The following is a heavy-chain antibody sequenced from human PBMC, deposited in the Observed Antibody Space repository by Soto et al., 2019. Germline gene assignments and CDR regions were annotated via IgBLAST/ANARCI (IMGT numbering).Heavy chain of an antibody. CDR2: IWYDGSNK. V-gene: IGHV3-33*01. CDR1: GFTFSSYG. J-gene: IGHJ4*02. D-gene: IGHD6-13*01. CDR3: ARERGAAAGTTCRIDY. Sequence: QVQLVESGGGVVQPGRSLRLSCAASGFTFSSYGMHWVRQAPGKGLEWVAVIWYDGSNKYYADSVKGRFTISRDNSKNTLYLQMNSLRAEDTAVYYCARERGAAAGTTCRIDYWGQGTLVTVSS.